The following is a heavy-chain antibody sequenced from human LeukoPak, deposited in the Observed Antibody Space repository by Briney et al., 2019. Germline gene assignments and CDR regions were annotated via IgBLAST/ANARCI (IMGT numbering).Heavy chain of an antibody. Sequence: ASVKVSCKASGYTFTSYAMHWVRQAPGQGLEWMGWISAYNGNTNYAQKLQGRVTMTTDTSTSTAYMELRSLRSDDTAVYYCATLTRITMIVVVIRYYYYMDVWGKGTTITVSS. D-gene: IGHD3-22*01. CDR3: ATLTRITMIVVVIRYYYYMDV. V-gene: IGHV1-18*01. J-gene: IGHJ6*03. CDR2: ISAYNGNT. CDR1: GYTFTSYA.